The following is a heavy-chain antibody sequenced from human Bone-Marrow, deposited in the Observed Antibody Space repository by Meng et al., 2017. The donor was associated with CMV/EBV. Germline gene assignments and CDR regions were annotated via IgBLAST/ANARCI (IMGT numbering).Heavy chain of an antibody. V-gene: IGHV1-8*01. CDR3: ARVIPRDPYYFDY. Sequence: ASVKVSCKASGYTFTSYDINWVRQATGQGLEWMGWMNPNSGNTGYAQKFQGRVTMTRNTSISTAYMELSSLRSEDTAVYYCARVIPRDPYYFDYWGQGTLVTVSS. CDR2: MNPNSGNT. J-gene: IGHJ4*02. CDR1: GYTFTSYD.